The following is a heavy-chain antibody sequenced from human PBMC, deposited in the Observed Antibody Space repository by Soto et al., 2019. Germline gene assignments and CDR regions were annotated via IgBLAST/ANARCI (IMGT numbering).Heavy chain of an antibody. CDR2: IYYSGST. J-gene: IGHJ5*02. V-gene: IGHV4-39*01. Sequence: SETLSLTCTVSGGSISSSSYYWGWIRQPPGKGLEWIGSIYYSGSTYYNPSLKSRVTISVDTSKNQFSLKLSSVTAADTAVYYCASYERGAYDFWSGYYTNWFDPWGQGTLVTVSS. D-gene: IGHD3-3*01. CDR1: GGSISSSSYY. CDR3: ASYERGAYDFWSGYYTNWFDP.